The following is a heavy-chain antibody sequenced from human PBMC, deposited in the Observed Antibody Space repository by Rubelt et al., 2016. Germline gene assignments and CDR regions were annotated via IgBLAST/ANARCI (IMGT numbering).Heavy chain of an antibody. D-gene: IGHD3-10*01. CDR2: ISSSSSTI. CDR1: GFTFSSYA. J-gene: IGHJ4*02. Sequence: EVQLLESGGGLVQPGGSLSLSCAASGFTFSSYAMSWVRQDPGKGREWVSYISSSSSTIYYADFVKGRFTISRDNAKNSLYLQMNSLRAEDTAVYYCARGGMATMVRGVPIWAWGQGTLVTVSS. CDR3: ARGGMATMVRGVPIWA. V-gene: IGHV3-48*04.